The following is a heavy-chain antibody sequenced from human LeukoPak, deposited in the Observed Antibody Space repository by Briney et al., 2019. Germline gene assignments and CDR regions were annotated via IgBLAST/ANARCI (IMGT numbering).Heavy chain of an antibody. CDR3: ARPSSSRGIHFWDAFDI. V-gene: IGHV1-18*01. J-gene: IGHJ3*02. D-gene: IGHD3-16*01. CDR1: GYTFTSYG. CDR2: ISAYNGNT. Sequence: ASVKVSCKASGYTFTSYGISWVRQAPGQGLEWMGWISAYNGNTNYAQNLQGRVTMTTDTSTSTAYMELRSLRSEDTAVYYCARPSSSRGIHFWDAFDIWGQGTMVTVSS.